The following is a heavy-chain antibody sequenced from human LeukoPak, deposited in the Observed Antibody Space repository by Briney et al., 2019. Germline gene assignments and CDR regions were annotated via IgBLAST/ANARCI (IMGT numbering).Heavy chain of an antibody. V-gene: IGHV3-11*06. CDR2: ISSSSSNT. D-gene: IGHD2-2*01. J-gene: IGHJ5*02. CDR3: ARGIHKTHCTRASCYVNWFDP. Sequence: GGSLRLSCAASGFTFSDYFMTWMRQAPGKGLEWVSYISSSSSNTNYADSVKGRFTISRDNAKNSLSLQISSLRAEDTAVYYCARGIHKTHCTRASCYVNWFDPWGQGTLVTVSS. CDR1: GFTFSDYF.